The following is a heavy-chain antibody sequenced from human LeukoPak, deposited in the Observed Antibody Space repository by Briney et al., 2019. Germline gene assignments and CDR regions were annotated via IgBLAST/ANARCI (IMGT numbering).Heavy chain of an antibody. CDR2: IIPIFGTA. Sequence: SVKVSCKASGGTFSSYAISWVRQAPGQGLEWMGGIIPIFGTANYAQKFQGRVTITADESTSTAYMELSSLRSEDTAVYYCARFRRYDFWSGYYTLKYYYYGMDVWGQGTTVTVSS. CDR1: GGTFSSYA. D-gene: IGHD3-3*01. CDR3: ARFRRYDFWSGYYTLKYYYYGMDV. J-gene: IGHJ6*02. V-gene: IGHV1-69*13.